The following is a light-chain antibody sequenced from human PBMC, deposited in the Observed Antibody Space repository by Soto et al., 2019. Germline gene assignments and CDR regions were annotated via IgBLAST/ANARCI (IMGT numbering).Light chain of an antibody. V-gene: IGLV2-14*03. Sequence: QSVLTQPASVSGSPGQSSTISCSGTSSDIGAYNLLSWYQQHPGRAPKLIIYEVPHRFSGLSYRFSGFGPGNTASLTISALQLEDEGDYYCTSITPGRFNLLGSGTTV. CDR3: TSITPGRFNL. J-gene: IGLJ6*01. CDR1: SSDIGAYNL. CDR2: EVP.